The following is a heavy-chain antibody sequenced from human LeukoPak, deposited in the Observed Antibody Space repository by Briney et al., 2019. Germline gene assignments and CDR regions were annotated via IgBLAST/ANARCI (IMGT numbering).Heavy chain of an antibody. CDR1: GFTFSSYG. V-gene: IGHV3-30*02. D-gene: IGHD6-6*01. CDR3: AKGGFDYSSSSWYLDY. J-gene: IGHJ4*02. CDR2: IRYDGSNK. Sequence: GGSLRLSCAASGFTFSSYGMHWVRQAPGKGLEWVAFIRYDGSNKYYADSVKGRFTISRDNSKNTLYLQMNSLRAEDTAVYYCAKGGFDYSSSSWYLDYWGQGTLVTVSS.